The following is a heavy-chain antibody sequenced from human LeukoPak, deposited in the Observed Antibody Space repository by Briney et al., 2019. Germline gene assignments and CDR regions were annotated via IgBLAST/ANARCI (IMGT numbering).Heavy chain of an antibody. CDR1: GFTFSSYA. V-gene: IGHV3-23*01. CDR2: ISGSGDNT. Sequence: PGESLRLSCAASGFTFSSYAMTWVRQAPGKGLEWVSSISGSGDNTYYADSVKGRFTISRDNSKNTLYLQMNSLRAGDTAVYYCAKAISGSNAVADYWGQGTLVTVSS. D-gene: IGHD1-26*01. CDR3: AKAISGSNAVADY. J-gene: IGHJ4*02.